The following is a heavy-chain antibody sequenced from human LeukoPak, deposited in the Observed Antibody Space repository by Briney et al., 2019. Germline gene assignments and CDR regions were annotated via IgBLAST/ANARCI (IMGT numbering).Heavy chain of an antibody. CDR3: AHGTMYQLDY. CDR2: ILGGAGST. Sequence: GGSLRLSCAASGFTFSSYSMSWVRQAPGKGLEWVSGILGGAGSTYYADSVKGRFTISRDNSKNTLYLQMNSLRAEDTAVYYCAHGTMYQLDYWGQGTLVTVSS. V-gene: IGHV3-23*01. D-gene: IGHD2-2*01. J-gene: IGHJ4*02. CDR1: GFTFSSYS.